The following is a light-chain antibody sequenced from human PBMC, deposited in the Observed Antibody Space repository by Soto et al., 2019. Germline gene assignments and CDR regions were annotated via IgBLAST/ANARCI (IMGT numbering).Light chain of an antibody. CDR3: AAWDDSLNALV. V-gene: IGLV1-44*01. CDR2: TNN. J-gene: IGLJ3*02. Sequence: QSVLTQPPSASGTLGQRVTISCSGASSNIGSNAVNWYQQLPGTAPQLLIYTNNERPSGVPDRFSGSKSGTSASLAITGLQSEDEADYHCAAWDDSLNALVFGGGTQLTVL. CDR1: SSNIGSNA.